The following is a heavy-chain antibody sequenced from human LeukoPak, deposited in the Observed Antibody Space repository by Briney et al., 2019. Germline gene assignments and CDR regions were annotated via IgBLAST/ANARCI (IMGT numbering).Heavy chain of an antibody. J-gene: IGHJ4*02. D-gene: IGHD1-1*01. CDR3: ASLGN. Sequence: GGSLRLSCAASGFPFSDYWMNWVRQAPGKGLEWVANIKQDGSEKFYVDSVKGRFTISRDNATNSLFLQMNSLRADDTAVYYCASLGNWGQGTLVTVSS. CDR2: IKQDGSEK. V-gene: IGHV3-7*01. CDR1: GFPFSDYW.